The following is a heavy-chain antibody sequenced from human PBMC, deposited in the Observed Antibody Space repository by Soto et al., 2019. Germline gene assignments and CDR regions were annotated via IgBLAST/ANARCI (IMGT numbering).Heavy chain of an antibody. D-gene: IGHD1-7*01. V-gene: IGHV1-3*01. CDR1: GYTFTSYA. CDR3: ARGITGTTPFDY. CDR2: INAGNGNT. Sequence: ASVKVSYKASGYTFTSYAMHWVRQAPGQRLEWMGWINAGNGNTKYSQKFQGRVTITRDTSASTAYMELSSLRSEDTAVYYCARGITGTTPFDYWGQGTLVTVSS. J-gene: IGHJ4*02.